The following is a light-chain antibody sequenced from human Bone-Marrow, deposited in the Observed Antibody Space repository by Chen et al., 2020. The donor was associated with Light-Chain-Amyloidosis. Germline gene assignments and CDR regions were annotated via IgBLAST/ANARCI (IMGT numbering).Light chain of an antibody. CDR3: QVWDRSSDRPV. Sequence: SYVLTQPSPVSVASGQPATIACGGNNIGSTSVHGYQQTPGQAPLLVVYDDGDRPSGIPERLSGSNSGNTATLTISRVEAGDEADYYCQVWDRSSDRPVFGGGTKLTVL. V-gene: IGLV3-21*02. CDR1: NIGSTS. J-gene: IGLJ3*02. CDR2: DDG.